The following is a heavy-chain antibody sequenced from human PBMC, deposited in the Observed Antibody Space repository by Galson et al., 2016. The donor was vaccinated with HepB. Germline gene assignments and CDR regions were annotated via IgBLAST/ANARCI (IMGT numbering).Heavy chain of an antibody. Sequence: ETLSLTCSVYGETFSGYYWNWIRQPPGRGLEWIGEINHRGSTNYNPSLKSRVTISVDTSKHQFSLTLDSVTAADTAFYYCARGDWSNFDYWGQGTLVTVSS. V-gene: IGHV4-34*01. CDR3: ARGDWSNFDY. CDR1: GETFSGYY. D-gene: IGHD3/OR15-3a*01. J-gene: IGHJ4*02. CDR2: INHRGST.